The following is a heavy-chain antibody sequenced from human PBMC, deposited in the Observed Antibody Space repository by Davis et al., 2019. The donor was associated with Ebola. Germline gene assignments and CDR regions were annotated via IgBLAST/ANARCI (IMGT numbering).Heavy chain of an antibody. Sequence: AALVKVSCKASGGTFSSYAISWVRQAPGQGLEWMGGIIPIFGTANYAQKFQGRVTITADKSTSTAYMELSSLRSEDTAVYYCARGRKVARMGSWFDSWGQGTLVTVSS. D-gene: IGHD5-12*01. CDR1: GGTFSSYA. V-gene: IGHV1-69*06. CDR2: IIPIFGTA. CDR3: ARGRKVARMGSWFDS. J-gene: IGHJ5*01.